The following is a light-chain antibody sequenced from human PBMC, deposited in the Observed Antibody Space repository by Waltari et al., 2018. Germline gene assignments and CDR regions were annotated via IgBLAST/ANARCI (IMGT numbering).Light chain of an antibody. CDR1: HSVGTH. V-gene: IGKV3-15*01. CDR3: QQYNDWPLT. Sequence: EIVMTQSPIILSVSPGERATLSCRASHSVGTHLAWYQQRPGQPPRLVIFAASTRATGVPVRFSGSGSGTEFTRTISSLQSEDFAVYYCQQYNDWPLTFGGGT. J-gene: IGKJ4*01. CDR2: AAS.